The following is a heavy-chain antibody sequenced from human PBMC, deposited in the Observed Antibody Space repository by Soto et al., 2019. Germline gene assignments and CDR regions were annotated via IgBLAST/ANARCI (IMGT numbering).Heavy chain of an antibody. CDR3: ARGSPVGATNQDWFDP. J-gene: IGHJ5*02. CDR1: RRTFSTYA. Sequence: SLKVSRRASRRTFSTYAIIWVRQGPGQGREWMGGIIPIFGTANYAQKLQGRVTMTTDTSTSTAYMALRSLRSDDTAVYYCARGSPVGATNQDWFDPWGQGTLVTVSS. D-gene: IGHD1-26*01. CDR2: IIPIFGTA. V-gene: IGHV1-69*05.